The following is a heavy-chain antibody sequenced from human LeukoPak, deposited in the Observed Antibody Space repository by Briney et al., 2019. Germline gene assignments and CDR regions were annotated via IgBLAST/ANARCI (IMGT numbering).Heavy chain of an antibody. CDR3: ARNLSPGGGSYYPLYYYYYMDV. CDR1: GGSISSGSYY. D-gene: IGHD1-26*01. J-gene: IGHJ6*03. CDR2: IYTSGST. V-gene: IGHV4-61*02. Sequence: SETLSLTCTVSGGSISSGSYYWSWIRQPAGKGLEWIGRIYTSGSTNYNPSLKSRVTISVDTSKNQFSLKLSSVTAADTAVYYCARNLSPGGGSYYPLYYYYYMDVWGKGTTVTVSS.